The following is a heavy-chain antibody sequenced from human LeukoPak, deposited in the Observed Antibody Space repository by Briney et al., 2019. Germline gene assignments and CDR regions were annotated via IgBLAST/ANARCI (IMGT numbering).Heavy chain of an antibody. J-gene: IGHJ4*02. CDR1: GFTFSSYA. D-gene: IGHD1-14*01. V-gene: IGHV3-21*06. Sequence: GGSLRLSCAASGFTFSSYAMSWVRQAPGKGLEWVASIGPTGSDRYHADSIKGRFTISRDNANNFLYLQMNSLRAEDTAVYYCATETNGRHYDYWGQGTLLTVSS. CDR2: IGPTGSDR. CDR3: ATETNGRHYDY.